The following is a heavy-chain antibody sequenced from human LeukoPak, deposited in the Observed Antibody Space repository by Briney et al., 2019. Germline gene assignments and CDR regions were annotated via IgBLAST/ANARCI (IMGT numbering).Heavy chain of an antibody. Sequence: GASVKVSCKASGYTFTSYDINWVRQATGQGLEWMGWMNPNSGNTGYAQKFQGRVTITRNTSISTAYMELSSLRSEDTAVYYCARAPKGYGDYHYYYYMDVWGKGTTVTVSS. CDR3: ARAPKGYGDYHYYYYMDV. D-gene: IGHD4-17*01. CDR1: GYTFTSYD. CDR2: MNPNSGNT. J-gene: IGHJ6*03. V-gene: IGHV1-8*03.